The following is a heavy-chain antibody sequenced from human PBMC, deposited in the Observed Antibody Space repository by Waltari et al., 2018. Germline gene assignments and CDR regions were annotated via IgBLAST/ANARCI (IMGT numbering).Heavy chain of an antibody. Sequence: QVQLQESGPGLVKPSETLSLTCAVSGYSISSGYYWGWIRQPPGKGLEWIGSIYHSGSTYYNPSLKSRVTLSVETSKNQFSLKLSSVTAADTAVYYCARQSSIAAAYWGQGTLVTVSS. J-gene: IGHJ4*02. D-gene: IGHD6-13*01. CDR2: IYHSGST. V-gene: IGHV4-38-2*01. CDR1: GYSISSGYY. CDR3: ARQSSIAAAY.